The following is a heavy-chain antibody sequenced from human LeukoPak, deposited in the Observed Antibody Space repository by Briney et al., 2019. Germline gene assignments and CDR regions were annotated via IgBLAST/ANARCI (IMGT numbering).Heavy chain of an antibody. Sequence: SETLSLTCTVSGGPISSYYWSWIRQPAGKGLEWIGRIYTSGSTNYNPSLKSRVTMSVDTSKNQFSLKLSSVTAADTAVYYCARDDDSGSYPYFDYWGQGTLVTVSS. D-gene: IGHD1-26*01. J-gene: IGHJ4*02. CDR3: ARDDDSGSYPYFDY. V-gene: IGHV4-4*07. CDR1: GGPISSYY. CDR2: IYTSGST.